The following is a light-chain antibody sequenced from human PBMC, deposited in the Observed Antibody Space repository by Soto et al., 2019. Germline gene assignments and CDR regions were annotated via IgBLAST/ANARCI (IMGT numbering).Light chain of an antibody. Sequence: QSVLTQPSSLSGSPGQSITISCTGTSSDVGFYNYVSWYQQHPGKGPKLIIYEVTNRPSGISNRFSGSKSGNTASLTISGLQAEDEADYYCSSYTSISTRVFGTGTKVTVL. CDR1: SSDVGFYNY. CDR3: SSYTSISTRV. V-gene: IGLV2-14*01. J-gene: IGLJ1*01. CDR2: EVT.